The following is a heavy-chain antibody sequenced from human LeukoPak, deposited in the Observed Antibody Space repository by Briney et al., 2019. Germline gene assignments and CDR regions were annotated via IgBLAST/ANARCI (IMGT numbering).Heavy chain of an antibody. J-gene: IGHJ6*02. D-gene: IGHD6-6*01. CDR1: GGSISSYY. V-gene: IGHV4-59*01. Sequence: SETLSLTCTVSGGSISSYYWSWIRQPPGKGLVWIGYIYYSGSTNYNPSLKSRVTISVDTSKNQFSLKPSSVTAADTAVYYCARVVVGSSGPPYYYYYGMDVWGQGTMVTVSS. CDR2: IYYSGST. CDR3: ARVVVGSSGPPYYYYYGMDV.